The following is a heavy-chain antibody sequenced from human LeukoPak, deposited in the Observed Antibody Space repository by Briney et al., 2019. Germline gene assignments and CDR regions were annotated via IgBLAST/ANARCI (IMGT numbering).Heavy chain of an antibody. J-gene: IGHJ4*02. V-gene: IGHV7-4-1*02. CDR2: IDTKTRNP. D-gene: IGHD3-22*01. Sequence: ASVKVSCKASGYTFSSCAINWVRQAPGQGLEYMGWIDTKTRNPSYAQGFTGRFVFSLDTSVSTAYLQISSLKAGDTAVYYCAIHPSDSSGYFSYWGQGALVTVSS. CDR1: GYTFSSCA. CDR3: AIHPSDSSGYFSY.